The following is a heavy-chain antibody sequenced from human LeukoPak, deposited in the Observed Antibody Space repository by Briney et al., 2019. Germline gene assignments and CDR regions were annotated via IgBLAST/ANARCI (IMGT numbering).Heavy chain of an antibody. V-gene: IGHV1-2*04. Sequence: ASVKVSCKASGYTFTGYHIHWVRQAPGQGLEWMGWINPKSGGTNYAQKFEGWVTMTRDTSMSTVYMELSRLKSDDTAVYYCARGGGYSSSRELDYWGQGTLVTVSS. CDR3: ARGGGYSSSRELDY. J-gene: IGHJ4*02. CDR2: INPKSGGT. D-gene: IGHD6-13*01. CDR1: GYTFTGYH.